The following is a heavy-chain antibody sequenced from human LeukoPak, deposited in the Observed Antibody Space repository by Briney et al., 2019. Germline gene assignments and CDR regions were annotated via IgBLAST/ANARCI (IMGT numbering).Heavy chain of an antibody. J-gene: IGHJ4*02. CDR1: GFTFSNHG. Sequence: GGSLRLSCTASGFTFSNHGMNWVRQAPGKGLEWISYISSTSTDIYYVDSVKGRFTISRDNAKNSLYLQMNSLTPEDTSIYYCARRGPYFDYWGQGILVTVSS. CDR3: ARRGPYFDY. CDR2: ISSTSTDI. D-gene: IGHD3-10*01. V-gene: IGHV3-21*05.